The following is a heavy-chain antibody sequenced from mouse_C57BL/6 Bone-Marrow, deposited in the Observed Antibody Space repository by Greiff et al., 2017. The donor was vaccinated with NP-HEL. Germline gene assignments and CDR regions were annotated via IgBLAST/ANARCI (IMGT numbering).Heavy chain of an antibody. CDR3: ARVRDY. V-gene: IGHV1-59*01. CDR2: IDPSDSYT. Sequence: VQLQQPGAELVRPGPSVKLSCKASGYTFTSYWMHWVKQRPGQGLEWIGVIDPSDSYTNYNQKFKGKATLTVDTSSSTAYMQLSSLTSEDSAVYYCARVRDYWGQGTTLTVSS. J-gene: IGHJ2*01. CDR1: GYTFTSYW.